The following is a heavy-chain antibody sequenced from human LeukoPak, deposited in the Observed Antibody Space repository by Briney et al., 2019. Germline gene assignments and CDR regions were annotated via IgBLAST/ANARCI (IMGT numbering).Heavy chain of an antibody. D-gene: IGHD3-10*01. Sequence: GGSLRLSCAASGFTFSDYHMSWVRQAPGKGLEYVSSLKNNGDNIYYTDSVKGRFTISRDNSRNTLYLQLSSLRPEDTAVYYCVKDRGGLARDFDQWGQGTLVTVSS. CDR3: VKDRGGLARDFDQ. V-gene: IGHV3-64D*06. J-gene: IGHJ4*02. CDR1: GFTFSDYH. CDR2: LKNNGDNI.